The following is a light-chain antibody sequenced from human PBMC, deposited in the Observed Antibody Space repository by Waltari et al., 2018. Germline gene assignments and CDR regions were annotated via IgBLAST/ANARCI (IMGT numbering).Light chain of an antibody. J-gene: IGKJ1*01. CDR1: QSISSS. CDR3: QQYDSSPLT. CDR2: GAS. V-gene: IGKV3-20*01. Sequence: EIVLTQSPVTLSSSPGERATLSCRASQSISSSLVWYQQKPGQPPRLLIFGASGRATGTPDRFSGSGSGTEFTLTLSRLEPEDFAVYYCQQYDSSPLTFGQGTKVEIK.